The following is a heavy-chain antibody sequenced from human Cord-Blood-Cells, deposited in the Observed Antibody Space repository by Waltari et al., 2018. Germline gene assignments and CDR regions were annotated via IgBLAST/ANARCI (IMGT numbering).Heavy chain of an antibody. CDR1: GGSISSSNW. Sequence: QVQLQESGPGLVKPSGTLSLTCAVPGGSISSSNWWSWVRHPPGKGLEWIGEIYHSGSTNYNPSLKSRVTISVDKSKNQFSRKLSSVTAADTAVYYCARARTPAYWYFDLWGRGTLVTVSS. CDR2: IYHSGST. CDR3: ARARTPAYWYFDL. V-gene: IGHV4-4*02. J-gene: IGHJ2*01.